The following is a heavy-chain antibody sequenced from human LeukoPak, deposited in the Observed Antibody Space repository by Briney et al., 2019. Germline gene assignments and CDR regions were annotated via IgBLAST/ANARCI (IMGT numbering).Heavy chain of an antibody. V-gene: IGHV3-23*01. D-gene: IGHD4-17*01. CDR3: AKFYYGDRKNADY. J-gene: IGHJ4*02. CDR1: GFTFSSYA. CDR2: ISGNGGST. Sequence: GGSLRLSCAASGFTFSSYAMSWVRQAPGKGLEWVSAISGNGGSTYYADSVKGRFTISRDNSKNTLYLQMNRLRAEDTAVYYCAKFYYGDRKNADYWGQGTLVTVSS.